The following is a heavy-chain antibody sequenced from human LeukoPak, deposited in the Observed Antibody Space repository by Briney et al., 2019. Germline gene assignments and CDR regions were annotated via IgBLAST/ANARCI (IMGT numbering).Heavy chain of an antibody. V-gene: IGHV4-59*01. CDR3: ARAKQWLVQDV. Sequence: PSETLSLTCTVSGGSISSYYWSWIRQPPGKGLEWIGYIYYSGSTNYNPSLKSRVTISVDTSKNQFSLKLSSVTAADTAVYYCARAKQWLVQDVWGQGTMVTVSS. CDR2: IYYSGST. J-gene: IGHJ3*01. CDR1: GGSISSYY. D-gene: IGHD6-19*01.